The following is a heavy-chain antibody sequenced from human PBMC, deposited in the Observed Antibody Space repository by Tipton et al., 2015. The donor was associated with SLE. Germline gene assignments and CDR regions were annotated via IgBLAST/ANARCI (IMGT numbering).Heavy chain of an antibody. CDR2: IYYSGST. CDR3: ARTQGPAAFDY. J-gene: IGHJ4*02. Sequence: TLSLTCTVSGGSISSGGYYWSWIRQHPGKGLEWIGYIYYSGSTYYNPALKSRVTISVDTSKNQFSLKLSSVTAADTAVYYCARTQGPAAFDYWGQGTLVTVSS. V-gene: IGHV4-31*03. D-gene: IGHD6-13*01. CDR1: GGSISSGGYY.